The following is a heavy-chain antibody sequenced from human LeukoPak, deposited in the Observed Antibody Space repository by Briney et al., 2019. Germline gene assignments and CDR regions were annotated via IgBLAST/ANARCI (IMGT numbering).Heavy chain of an antibody. Sequence: PGGSLRLSCAASGFTFSSYAMSWVRQAPGKGLEWVSAISGSGGSTYYADSVKGRFTISRDNSKNTLYPQMNSLRAEDTAVYYCATLPQLGGWYYYYGMDVWGQGTTVTVSS. J-gene: IGHJ6*02. CDR3: ATLPQLGGWYYYYGMDV. V-gene: IGHV3-23*01. CDR2: ISGSGGST. CDR1: GFTFSSYA. D-gene: IGHD6-19*01.